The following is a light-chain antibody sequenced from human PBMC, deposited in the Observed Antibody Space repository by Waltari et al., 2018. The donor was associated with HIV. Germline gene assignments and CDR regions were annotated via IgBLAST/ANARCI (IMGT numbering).Light chain of an antibody. CDR2: RNN. CDR1: SSNTGSNY. J-gene: IGLJ1*01. CDR3: AAWDDSLSGYV. V-gene: IGLV1-47*01. Sequence: QSVLTQPPSASGTPGQRVTIPCSGSSSNTGSNYVYLYQQLPGTAPKLLSYRNNQRPSGVPDRFSGSKSGTSASLAISGLRSEDEADYYCAAWDDSLSGYVFGTGTKVTVL.